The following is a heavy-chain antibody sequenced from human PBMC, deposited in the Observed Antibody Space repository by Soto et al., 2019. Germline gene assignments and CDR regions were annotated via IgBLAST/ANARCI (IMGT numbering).Heavy chain of an antibody. CDR3: ARVGGVAARTFDY. D-gene: IGHD6-6*01. V-gene: IGHV4-59*01. J-gene: IGHJ4*02. Sequence: ETRSSTCIAAGGSINDFYWSGIRQPPGKGLEWIGYIYYSGSTDYNPSLKGRVTISVDTSKNQFSLKPRSVTAADTAVYYCARVGGVAARTFDYWGQGTLVTVSS. CDR1: GGSINDFY. CDR2: IYYSGST.